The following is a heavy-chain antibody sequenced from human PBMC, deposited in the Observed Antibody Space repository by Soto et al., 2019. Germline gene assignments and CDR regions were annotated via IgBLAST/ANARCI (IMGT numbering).Heavy chain of an antibody. CDR1: GGTFSSYA. CDR3: ARGGYCGGDCYSGDAFDI. Sequence: SVKVSCKASGGTFSSYAISWVRQAPGQGLEWMGGIIPIFGTANYAQKFQGRVTITADESTSTAYMELSSLRSEDTAVYYCARGGYCGGDCYSGDAFDIWGQGTMVTVSS. CDR2: IIPIFGTA. V-gene: IGHV1-69*13. D-gene: IGHD2-21*02. J-gene: IGHJ3*02.